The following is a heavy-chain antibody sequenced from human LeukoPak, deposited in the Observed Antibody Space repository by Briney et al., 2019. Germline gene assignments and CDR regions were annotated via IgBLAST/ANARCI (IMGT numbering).Heavy chain of an antibody. D-gene: IGHD2-15*01. Sequence: GGSLRLSCAASGFTFSSYSMNWVRQAPGKGLEWVSSISSSSSYIYYADSVKGRFTISRDNAKNSLYLQMNSLRAEDTAVYYCARGTFLAASDFDYWGQGTLVTVSS. J-gene: IGHJ4*02. CDR3: ARGTFLAASDFDY. CDR1: GFTFSSYS. V-gene: IGHV3-21*01. CDR2: ISSSSSYI.